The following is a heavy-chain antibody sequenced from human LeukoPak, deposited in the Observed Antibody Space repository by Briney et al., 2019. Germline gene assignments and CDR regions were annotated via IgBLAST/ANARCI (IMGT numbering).Heavy chain of an antibody. Sequence: PGGSLRLSCTASGFTFGDYVMSWVRQAPGKGLEWVANIKQDGSEKYYVDSVKGRFTISRDNAKNSLYLQMNSLRAEDTAVYYCARDGRDTAMVVYDYWGQGTLVTVSS. V-gene: IGHV3-7*01. CDR1: GFTFGDYV. CDR2: IKQDGSEK. J-gene: IGHJ4*01. D-gene: IGHD5-18*01. CDR3: ARDGRDTAMVVYDY.